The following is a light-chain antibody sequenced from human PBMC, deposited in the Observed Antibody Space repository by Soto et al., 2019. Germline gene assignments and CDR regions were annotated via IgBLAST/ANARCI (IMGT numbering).Light chain of an antibody. V-gene: IGKV3-20*01. CDR1: QSVSSY. CDR2: AAS. J-gene: IGKJ1*01. CDR3: QQYGSSRT. Sequence: EIALTQSPGTLSLSPVETPTLSFRASQSVSSYLAWYQQKPGQAPRLLIYAASSRANGVPDRFSGSGSWTDFTLTINILEPEDFAVYYCQQYGSSRTFGQGTKVDIK.